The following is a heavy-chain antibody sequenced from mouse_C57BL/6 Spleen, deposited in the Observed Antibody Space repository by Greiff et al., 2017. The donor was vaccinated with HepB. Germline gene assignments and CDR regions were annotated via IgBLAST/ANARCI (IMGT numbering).Heavy chain of an antibody. Sequence: QVHVKQPGAELVKPGASVKMSCKASGYTFTSYWITWVKQRPGQGLEWIGDIYPGSGSTNYNEKFKSKATLTVDTSSSTAYMQLSSLTSEDSAVYYCATYYDYDGYYFDYWGQGTTLTVSS. V-gene: IGHV1-55*01. CDR2: IYPGSGST. CDR3: ATYYDYDGYYFDY. D-gene: IGHD2-4*01. CDR1: GYTFTSYW. J-gene: IGHJ2*01.